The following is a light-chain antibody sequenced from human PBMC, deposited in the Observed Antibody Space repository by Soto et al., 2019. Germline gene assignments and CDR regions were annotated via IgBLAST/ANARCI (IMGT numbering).Light chain of an antibody. CDR2: GAS. Sequence: EIVMTQSPATLSVSPGERATLSCRASQSVSSNLAWYQQKPGQAPRLLIYGASTRATGIPARFSGGGSGTDFTLTITRLEPEDFAVYYCQQYGSPSWTFGQGTKVDI. V-gene: IGKV3-15*01. CDR1: QSVSSN. J-gene: IGKJ1*01. CDR3: QQYGSPSWT.